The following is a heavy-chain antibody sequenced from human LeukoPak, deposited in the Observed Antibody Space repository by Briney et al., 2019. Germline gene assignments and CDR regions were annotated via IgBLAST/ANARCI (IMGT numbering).Heavy chain of an antibody. D-gene: IGHD5-24*01. CDR2: IYYSGST. Sequence: SETLSLTCTVSGGSISSGDYYWSWIRQPPGKGLEWIGYIYYSGSTYHNPSLKSRVTISVDTSKNQFSLKLSSVTAADTAVYYCARTPPRDGYNSDPYYFDYWGQGTLVTVSS. J-gene: IGHJ4*02. CDR3: ARTPPRDGYNSDPYYFDY. V-gene: IGHV4-30-4*01. CDR1: GGSISSGDYY.